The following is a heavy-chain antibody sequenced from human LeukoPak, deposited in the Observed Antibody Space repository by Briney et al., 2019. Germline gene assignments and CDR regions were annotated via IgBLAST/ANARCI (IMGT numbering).Heavy chain of an antibody. CDR3: ASAYYDSSGFPWGFDY. J-gene: IGHJ4*02. CDR2: ISAYNGNT. V-gene: IGHV1-18*01. CDR1: GYTFTSYG. Sequence: ASVKVSCKASGYTFTSYGISWVRRAPGQGLEWMGWISAYNGNTNYAQKLQGRVTMTTDTSTSTAYMELRSLRSDDTAVYYCASAYYDSSGFPWGFDYWGQGTLVTVSS. D-gene: IGHD3-22*01.